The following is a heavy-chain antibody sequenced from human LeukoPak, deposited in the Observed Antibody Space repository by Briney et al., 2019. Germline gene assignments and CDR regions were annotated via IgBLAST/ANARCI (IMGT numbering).Heavy chain of an antibody. CDR1: GGSISSYY. CDR3: ARGIQETYYYDSSGYYLSTYFDY. J-gene: IGHJ4*02. Sequence: SETLSLTCTVSGGSISSYYWSWIRQPPGKGLEWIGYIYYSGSTNYNPSLKSRVTISVDTSKNQFSLQLSSVTAAYTAVYYCARGIQETYYYDSSGYYLSTYFDYWGQGTLVTVSS. D-gene: IGHD3-22*01. CDR2: IYYSGST. V-gene: IGHV4-59*01.